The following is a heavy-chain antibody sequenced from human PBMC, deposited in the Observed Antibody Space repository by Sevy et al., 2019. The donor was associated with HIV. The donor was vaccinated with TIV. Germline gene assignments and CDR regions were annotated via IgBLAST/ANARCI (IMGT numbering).Heavy chain of an antibody. J-gene: IGHJ3*02. CDR2: IRSKANSYAT. D-gene: IGHD3-3*01. CDR3: TSWAGYDFWSGPNDAFDI. V-gene: IGHV3-73*01. Sequence: GESLKISCAASGFTFSGSAMHWVRQASGKGLEWVGRIRSKANSYATAYAASVKGRFTTSRDDSKNTAYLQMNSLKTEDTAVYYCTSWAGYDFWSGPNDAFDIWGQGTMVTVSS. CDR1: GFTFSGSA.